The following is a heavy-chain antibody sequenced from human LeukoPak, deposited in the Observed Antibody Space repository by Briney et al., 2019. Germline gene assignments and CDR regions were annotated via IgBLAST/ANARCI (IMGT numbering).Heavy chain of an antibody. CDR2: ISASGGST. J-gene: IGHJ5*02. CDR3: AKHQRGESPPNLDP. CDR1: GFTFSSSA. Sequence: GGSLRLSCAASGFTFSSSAMSWVRQVPGKGLEWVSGISASGGSTNYADSVRGRFTISRDNSKNTLYVQMNSLRDEDTALYYCAKHQRGESPPNLDPGGQGPLVTFPS. V-gene: IGHV3-23*01. D-gene: IGHD3-16*01.